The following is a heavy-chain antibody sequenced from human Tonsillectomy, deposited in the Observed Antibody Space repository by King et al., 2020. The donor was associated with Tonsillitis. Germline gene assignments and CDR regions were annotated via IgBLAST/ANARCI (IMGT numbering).Heavy chain of an antibody. V-gene: IGHV3-13*05. CDR1: GFTFTKYD. CDR3: ARAESRYFYGLDV. J-gene: IGHJ6*02. CDR2: IGAAGDP. Sequence: DVQLVESGGGLVQPGGSLRLSCAASGFTFTKYDMYWVRQVTGKGLEWVSTIGAAGDPYYPGSVKGRFTISRENAKNSLYLQMDSLRAGDTAVYYCARAESRYFYGLDVWGQGTTVTVSS.